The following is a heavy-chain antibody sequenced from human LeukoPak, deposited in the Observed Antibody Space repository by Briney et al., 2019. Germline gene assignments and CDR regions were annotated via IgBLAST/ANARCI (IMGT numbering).Heavy chain of an antibody. D-gene: IGHD3-22*01. CDR1: GYTFTSYG. V-gene: IGHV1-18*01. J-gene: IGHJ4*02. Sequence: GASVKVSCKASGYTFTSYGISWVRQAPGQGLEWMGWISAYNANTNYAQKLQGRVTMTTDTSTSTAYMELRSLRSDDTAVYYCAREVSEPYYDDSSGYYYFDYWGQGTLVTVSS. CDR3: AREVSEPYYDDSSGYYYFDY. CDR2: ISAYNANT.